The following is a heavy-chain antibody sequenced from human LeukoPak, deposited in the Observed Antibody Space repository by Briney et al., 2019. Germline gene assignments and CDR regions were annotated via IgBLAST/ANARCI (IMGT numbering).Heavy chain of an antibody. CDR3: AKSWWASLWFGELYLDY. J-gene: IGHJ4*02. Sequence: GGSLRLSCAASGFTFSSYGMHWVRQAPGKGLEWVAFIRYDGSNKYYADSVKGRSTISRDNSKNTLYLQMNSLRAEDTAAYYCAKSWWASLWFGELYLDYWGQGTLVTVSS. CDR2: IRYDGSNK. V-gene: IGHV3-30*02. D-gene: IGHD3-10*01. CDR1: GFTFSSYG.